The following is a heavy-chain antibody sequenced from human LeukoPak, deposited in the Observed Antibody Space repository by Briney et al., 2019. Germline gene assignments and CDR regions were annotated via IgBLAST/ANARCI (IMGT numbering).Heavy chain of an antibody. CDR3: AKDGHASGSYSDY. J-gene: IGHJ4*02. CDR1: GFSFSSYG. D-gene: IGHD3-10*01. Sequence: PGGSLRLSCAASGFSFSSYGMHWVRQAPGKGLEWVAFIRYDGTNKYYVDSVKGRFTISRDNSKNTLYLQVNRLRVEDTAVYYCAKDGHASGSYSDYWGQGTLVTVSS. V-gene: IGHV3-30*02. CDR2: IRYDGTNK.